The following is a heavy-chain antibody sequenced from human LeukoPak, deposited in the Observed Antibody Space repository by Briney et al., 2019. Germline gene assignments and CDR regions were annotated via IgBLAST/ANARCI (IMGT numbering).Heavy chain of an antibody. J-gene: IGHJ4*02. V-gene: IGHV3-30*02. CDR2: IRYDGSNK. Sequence: GGSLRLSCAASGFTFSSYGMHWVRQAPGKGLEWVAFIRYDGSNKYYADSMKGRFTISRDNSKNTLYLQMNSLRAEDTAVYYCAKGRYYDSSGYPPYWGQGTLVTVSS. D-gene: IGHD3-22*01. CDR1: GFTFSSYG. CDR3: AKGRYYDSSGYPPY.